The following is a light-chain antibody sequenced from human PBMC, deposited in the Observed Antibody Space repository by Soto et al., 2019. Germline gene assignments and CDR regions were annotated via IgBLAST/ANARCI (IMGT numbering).Light chain of an antibody. Sequence: EIVLPQSPGTLSLSPGERATLSCRASQSVSNNYLAWYQQKPGQAPRLLIYGASNRATGIPDRFSGSRSGTDFTLTISRLEPEDFAVYYCQQYGSSGTFGQGTKVDIK. V-gene: IGKV3-20*01. CDR2: GAS. CDR3: QQYGSSGT. J-gene: IGKJ1*01. CDR1: QSVSNNY.